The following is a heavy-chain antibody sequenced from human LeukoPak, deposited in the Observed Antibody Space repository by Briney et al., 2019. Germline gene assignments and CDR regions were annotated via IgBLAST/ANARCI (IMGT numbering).Heavy chain of an antibody. Sequence: SETLSLTCAVYGGSFSGYYWSWIRQPPGKGLEWIGEINHSGSTNYNPSLKSRVTISVDTSKNQFSLKLSSVTAADTAVYYCARGRWFGVYYYYGMDVWGQGTTVTVSS. V-gene: IGHV4-34*01. J-gene: IGHJ6*02. D-gene: IGHD3-10*01. CDR1: GGSFSGYY. CDR2: INHSGST. CDR3: ARGRWFGVYYYYGMDV.